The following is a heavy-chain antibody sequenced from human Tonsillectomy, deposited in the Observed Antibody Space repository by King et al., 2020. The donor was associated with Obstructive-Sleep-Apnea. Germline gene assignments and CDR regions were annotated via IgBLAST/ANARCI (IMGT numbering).Heavy chain of an antibody. CDR1: GFTFSSYN. CDR3: ATALAAAAPFDS. CDR2: IITSSGYI. Sequence: VQLVQSGGGLVKPGGSLRLSCAASGFTFSSYNMNWVRQAPGKGLEWVSSIITSSGYIYYADSVKGRFSISRDNAKNSLYLQMNSLRVEDTAVYYCATALAAAAPFDSWGQGTLVTVSS. D-gene: IGHD6-13*01. J-gene: IGHJ4*02. V-gene: IGHV3-21*01.